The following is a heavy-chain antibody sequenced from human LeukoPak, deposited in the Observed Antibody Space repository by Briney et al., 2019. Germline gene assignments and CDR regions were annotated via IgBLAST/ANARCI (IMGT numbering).Heavy chain of an antibody. Sequence: EASVKVSCKASGYTFTGYYMHWVRQAPGQGLEWMGRINPNSGGTNYAQKFQGRVTMTRDTSISTAYMELSRLRSDDTAVYYCSRYGEYCSGGSCYYYFDYCGQGTLVTVSS. CDR3: SRYGEYCSGGSCYYYFDY. CDR2: INPNSGGT. CDR1: GYTFTGYY. V-gene: IGHV1-2*06. D-gene: IGHD2-15*01. J-gene: IGHJ4*02.